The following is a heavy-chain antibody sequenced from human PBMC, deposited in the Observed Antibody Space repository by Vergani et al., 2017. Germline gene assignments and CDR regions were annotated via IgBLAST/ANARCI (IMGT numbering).Heavy chain of an antibody. CDR2: IRSKAYGGTT. D-gene: IGHD6-6*01. V-gene: IGHV3-49*03. Sequence: EVQLVESGGGLVQPGRSLRLSCTASGFTFGDYAMSWFRQAPGKGLEWVGFIRSKAYGGTTEYAASVKGRFTISRDDSKSIAYLQMNSLKTEDTAVYYCTRAGNGREKQLGAFDIWGQGTMVTVSS. CDR3: TRAGNGREKQLGAFDI. J-gene: IGHJ3*02. CDR1: GFTFGDYA.